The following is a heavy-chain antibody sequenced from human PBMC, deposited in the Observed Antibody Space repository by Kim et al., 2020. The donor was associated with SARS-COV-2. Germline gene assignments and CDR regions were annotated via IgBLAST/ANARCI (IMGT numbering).Heavy chain of an antibody. CDR3: AKESGSGSYYAWTYYYYGMDV. D-gene: IGHD3-10*01. V-gene: IGHV3-30*18. J-gene: IGHJ6*02. Sequence: GGSLRLSCAASGFTFSSYGMHWVRQAPGKGLEWVAVISYDGSNNYYADSVKGRFTISRDNSKNKMYLQMNSLRAEDTAVYYCAKESGSGSYYAWTYYYYGMDVWGQGTTVTVSS. CDR2: ISYDGSNN. CDR1: GFTFSSYG.